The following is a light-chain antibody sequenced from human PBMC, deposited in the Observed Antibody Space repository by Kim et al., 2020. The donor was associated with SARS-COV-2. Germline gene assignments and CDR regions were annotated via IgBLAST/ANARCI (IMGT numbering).Light chain of an antibody. V-gene: IGLV2-14*03. J-gene: IGLJ2*01. CDR3: SSYASSSSVL. CDR2: DVS. CDR1: SSDVGGYNY. Sequence: GQSIAISCTGTSSDVGGYNYVSWYQQHPGKAPKLIIYDVSNRPSGISDRFSGSKSGDTASLTISGLQAEDEANFYCSSYASSSSVLFGGGTKVTVL.